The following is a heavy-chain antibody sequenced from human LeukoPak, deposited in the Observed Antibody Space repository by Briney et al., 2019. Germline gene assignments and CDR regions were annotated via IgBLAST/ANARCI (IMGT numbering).Heavy chain of an antibody. CDR2: IYYSGTT. CDR1: GYSISSGYY. V-gene: IGHV4-38-2*01. D-gene: IGHD3-22*01. CDR3: ARPSSGHYRVFDY. J-gene: IGHJ4*02. Sequence: SSETLPLTCAVSGYSISSGYYWGWIRQPPGKGLEWIGSIYYSGTTYYNPSLKSRVTISVDTSKNQFYLKLSSVTAADTAIYYCARPSSGHYRVFDYWGQGTLVTVSS.